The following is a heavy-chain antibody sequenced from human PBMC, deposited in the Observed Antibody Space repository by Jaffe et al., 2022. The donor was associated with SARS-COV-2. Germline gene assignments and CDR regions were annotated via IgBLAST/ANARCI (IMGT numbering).Heavy chain of an antibody. Sequence: EVQLVESGGGLVQPGRSLRLSCAASGFPFDQFTMYWVRQAPGKGLEWVSGINWSSGTVGYADSVKGRFLIFRDNARKSVYLQMNSLRVEDTALYYCTKGRTGWGGPDYWGQGALVTVSS. CDR1: GFPFDQFT. V-gene: IGHV3-9*01. J-gene: IGHJ4*02. D-gene: IGHD3-9*01. CDR2: INWSSGTV. CDR3: TKGRTGWGGPDY.